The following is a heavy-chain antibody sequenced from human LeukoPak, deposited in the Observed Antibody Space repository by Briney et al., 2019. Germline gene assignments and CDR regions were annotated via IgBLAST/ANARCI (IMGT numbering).Heavy chain of an antibody. CDR1: GFTFSNYA. J-gene: IGHJ4*02. CDR3: ARDAYYEFWSGYYSGGLDY. V-gene: IGHV3-23*01. Sequence: GGSLRLSCAASGFTFSNYAMSWVRQAPGKGLEWVSTISDSGSFTYYSDSVKGRFTISRDNSKNTLYLQMNSLRAEDTAGYYCARDAYYEFWSGYYSGGLDYWGQGSLVTVSP. CDR2: ISDSGSFT. D-gene: IGHD3-3*01.